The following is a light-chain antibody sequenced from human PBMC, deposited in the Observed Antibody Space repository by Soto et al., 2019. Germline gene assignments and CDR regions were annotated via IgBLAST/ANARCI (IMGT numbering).Light chain of an antibody. J-gene: IGLJ3*02. CDR3: SSYISSSTLV. CDR2: DVT. CDR1: TSDIGAYNY. V-gene: IGLV2-14*03. Sequence: QSALTQPASVSGSHGQSITISCTGTTSDIGAYNYVSWYQQHPGKAPQLMIYDVTDRPSGVSNRFSGSKSGNTASLTISGLQAEDEADYYCSSYISSSTLVFGGGTKLTVL.